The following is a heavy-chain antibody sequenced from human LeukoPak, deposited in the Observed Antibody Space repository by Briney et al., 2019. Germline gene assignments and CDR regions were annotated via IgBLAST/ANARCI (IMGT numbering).Heavy chain of an antibody. CDR1: GGSISSHY. CDR2: IYYSGST. CDR3: ARGRDWFDP. Sequence: SETLSLTCTVSGGSISSHYWSWIRQPPGKGLEWIGYIYYSGSTNYNPSLKSRVAMSVDTSKNQFSLKLSSVTAADTAIYYCARGRDWFDPWGQGTLVTVSS. V-gene: IGHV4-59*11. J-gene: IGHJ5*02.